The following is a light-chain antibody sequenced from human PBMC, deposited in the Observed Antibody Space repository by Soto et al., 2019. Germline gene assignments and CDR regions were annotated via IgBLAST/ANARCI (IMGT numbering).Light chain of an antibody. CDR3: QEFNSRSRT. CDR1: QSIGSW. V-gene: IGKV1-5*03. CDR2: MAS. J-gene: IGKJ1*01. Sequence: DIPMTQSPSTLSASVGDRVTITCRASQSIGSWLAWYQQKPGKAPKLLIYMASSLESGVPSRFSGSGSGTDFTLTISSLQPDDFATYYCQEFNSRSRTFGQGTKVEVK.